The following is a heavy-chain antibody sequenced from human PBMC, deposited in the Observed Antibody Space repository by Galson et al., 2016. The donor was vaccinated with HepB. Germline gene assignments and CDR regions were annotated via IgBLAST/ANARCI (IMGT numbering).Heavy chain of an antibody. J-gene: IGHJ3*02. CDR3: ARRGKWFGRDGYCFGI. Sequence: QSGAEVKKPGESLKISCKASGFSFTTYWIGWVRQMPGKGLEWMGIIYPGDSDTTYSPSFQGQVTISTDKSNNTAYLQWSRLKVSDTAIYYCARRGKWFGRDGYCFGIWGQGTMVTVS. CDR1: GFSFTTYW. D-gene: IGHD2-21*02. V-gene: IGHV5-51*01. CDR2: IYPGDSDT.